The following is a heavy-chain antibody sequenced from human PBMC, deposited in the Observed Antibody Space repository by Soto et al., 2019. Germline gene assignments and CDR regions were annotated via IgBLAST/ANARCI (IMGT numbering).Heavy chain of an antibody. J-gene: IGHJ3*02. V-gene: IGHV3-7*01. CDR1: GFTFGAYW. CDR2: IKPDGSDK. Sequence: EEQLVESAGGLVQPGGYLRLSCAASGFTFGAYWMSWVRQAPGKGLEWVGNIKPDGSDKYYVGSMKGRFTMSRDNAENSLYLQSNSLRADDTSGYDCAREPAGSGWGAFDIWGQGTMVSVSS. CDR3: AREPAGSGWGAFDI. D-gene: IGHD6-19*01.